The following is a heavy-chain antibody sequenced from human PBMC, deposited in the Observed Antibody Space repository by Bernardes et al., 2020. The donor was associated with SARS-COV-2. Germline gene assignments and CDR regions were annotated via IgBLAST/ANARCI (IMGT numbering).Heavy chain of an antibody. V-gene: IGHV4-59*11. Sequence: SETLSLTCTVSGGSISSHYWSWIRQPPGKGLEWIGYIFYSGSTNYNPSLESRVSISVDTSKNQFSLKLSSVTAADTAVYYCARDLQVYPYQHESSGYYYVEAFDIWGQGTMVTVSS. CDR1: GGSISSHY. CDR2: IFYSGST. D-gene: IGHD3-22*01. J-gene: IGHJ3*02. CDR3: ARDLQVYPYQHESSGYYYVEAFDI.